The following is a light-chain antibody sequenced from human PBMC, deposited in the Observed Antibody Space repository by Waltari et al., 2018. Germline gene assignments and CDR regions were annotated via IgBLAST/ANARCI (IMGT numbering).Light chain of an antibody. CDR2: VAS. J-gene: IGKJ1*01. Sequence: IQMTQSPSSLSASVGDRVTITCRASQSISSYLNWYQQKPGKAPKVLIYVASSLQSGVPSRFSGSGSGTDFTLTISSLQHEDVATYYCQQSYSTPPAFGQGTKVEIK. CDR3: QQSYSTPPA. V-gene: IGKV1-39*01. CDR1: QSISSY.